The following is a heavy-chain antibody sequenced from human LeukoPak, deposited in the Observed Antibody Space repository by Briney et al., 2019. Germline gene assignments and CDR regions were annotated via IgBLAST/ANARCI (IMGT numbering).Heavy chain of an antibody. D-gene: IGHD6-19*01. CDR3: ARLEVAATFDY. Sequence: RASETLSLTCAVSGGSISSSSYYWGWIRQPPGKGLEWIGSIYYSGSTYYNPSLKSRVTISVDTSKNQFSLKLSSVTAADTAVYYCARLEVAATFDYWGQGTLVTVSS. CDR1: GGSISSSSYY. J-gene: IGHJ4*02. V-gene: IGHV4-39*01. CDR2: IYYSGST.